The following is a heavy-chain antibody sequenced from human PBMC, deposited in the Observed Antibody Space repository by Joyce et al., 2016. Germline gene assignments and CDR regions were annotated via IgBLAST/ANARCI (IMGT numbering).Heavy chain of an antibody. CDR2: ISWNSGSI. CDR3: AKGRIIDY. J-gene: IGHJ4*02. V-gene: IGHV3-9*01. D-gene: IGHD2-15*01. Sequence: EEQLVESGGGLVQPGRSLRLSCAASGFTFDDYAMHWVRQAPGKGLEWVSGISWNSGSIDDGDSVKGRFTISRDNAKNSLYLQMNSLRAEDTALYYCAKGRIIDYWGQGTLVTVSS. CDR1: GFTFDDYA.